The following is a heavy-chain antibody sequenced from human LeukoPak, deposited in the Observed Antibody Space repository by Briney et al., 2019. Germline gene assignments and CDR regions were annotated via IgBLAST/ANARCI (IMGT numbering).Heavy chain of an antibody. V-gene: IGHV3-23*01. Sequence: GGSLRLSCAASGFTFSSSAMSWVRQAPGKGLEWVSTISGSGDRTYYADSVKGRFTISRDNSKNTLFLHMNSLRAEDTAVYYCAKKARWIVDTAVFDYWGQGTLVTVSS. CDR2: ISGSGDRT. D-gene: IGHD5-18*01. J-gene: IGHJ4*02. CDR3: AKKARWIVDTAVFDY. CDR1: GFTFSSSA.